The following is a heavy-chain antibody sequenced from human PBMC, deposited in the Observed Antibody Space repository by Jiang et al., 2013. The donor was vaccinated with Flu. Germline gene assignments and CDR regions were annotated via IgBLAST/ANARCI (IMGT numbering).Heavy chain of an antibody. Sequence: YYADSVKGRFTISRDNAKNSLYLQMNSLRAEDTAVYYCARVPNYYDSSGYQAFDYWGQGTLVTVSS. CDR3: ARVPNYYDSSGYQAFDY. D-gene: IGHD3-22*01. V-gene: IGHV3-48*03. J-gene: IGHJ4*02.